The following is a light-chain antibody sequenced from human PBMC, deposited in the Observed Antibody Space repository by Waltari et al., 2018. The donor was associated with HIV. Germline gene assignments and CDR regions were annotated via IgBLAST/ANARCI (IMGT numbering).Light chain of an antibody. CDR1: ALPKQY. CDR2: KDS. V-gene: IGLV3-25*03. J-gene: IGLJ3*02. Sequence: SYELKQPPSVSVSPGQTARITCSGDALPKQYAYWYQQKPGQAPVLVIYKDSERPSGIPERCSGSSSGTTVTLTISGVQAEDEADYYCQSAASSATYRVFGGGTKLTVL. CDR3: QSAASSATYRV.